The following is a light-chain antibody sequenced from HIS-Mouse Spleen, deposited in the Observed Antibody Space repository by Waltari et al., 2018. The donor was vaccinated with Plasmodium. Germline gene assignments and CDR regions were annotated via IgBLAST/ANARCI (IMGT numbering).Light chain of an antibody. CDR2: EDS. V-gene: IGLV3-10*01. CDR3: YSTDSSGNHRV. J-gene: IGLJ3*02. CDR1: ALPKKY. Sequence: SYELTQPPSVSVSPGQTARLTCSGDALPKKYAYWYQQKSGQAPVLVIYEDSKRPSGIPERVSGSSSGTRATLTISGAQVEDEADYYCYSTDSSGNHRVFGGGTKLTVL.